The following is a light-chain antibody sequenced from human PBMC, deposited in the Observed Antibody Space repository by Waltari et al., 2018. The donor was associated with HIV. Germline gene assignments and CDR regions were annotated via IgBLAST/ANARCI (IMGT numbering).Light chain of an antibody. Sequence: EIVLTQSPGTLSLSPGERATLSCRASQSVSSSYLAWYQQKPGQAPRLLIYGTSSRATSIPDRFSGSGSGTDFTLTISRLEPEDFAVYYCQQYASTPPNTFGPGTKVDLK. J-gene: IGKJ3*01. CDR1: QSVSSSY. CDR2: GTS. V-gene: IGKV3-20*01. CDR3: QQYASTPPNT.